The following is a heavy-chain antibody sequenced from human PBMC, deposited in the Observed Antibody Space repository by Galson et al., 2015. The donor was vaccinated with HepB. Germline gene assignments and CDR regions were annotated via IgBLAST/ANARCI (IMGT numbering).Heavy chain of an antibody. CDR2: ISYDGSNK. CDR1: GFTFSSYG. Sequence: SLRLSCAASGFTFSSYGMHWVRQAPGKGLEWVAVISYDGSNKYYADSVKGRFTISRDNSKNTLYLQMNSLRAEDTAVYYCAKNTGVGYYYMDVWGKGTTVTVSS. CDR3: AKNTGVGYYYMDV. D-gene: IGHD5-18*01. V-gene: IGHV3-30*18. J-gene: IGHJ6*03.